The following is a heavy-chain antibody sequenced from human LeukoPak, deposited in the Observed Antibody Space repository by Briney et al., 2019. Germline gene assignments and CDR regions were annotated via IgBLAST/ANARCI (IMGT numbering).Heavy chain of an antibody. V-gene: IGHV4-31*03. D-gene: IGHD3-10*01. Sequence: SETLSLTCTVSGASVSGGGHYWSWIRQHPGKGLEWIGYIYYSGSTYYNPSLKSRVTISVDTSKNQFSLKLSSVTAADTAVYYCARGGEQYYFDYWGQGTLVTVSS. CDR2: IYYSGST. CDR1: GASVSGGGHY. CDR3: ARGGEQYYFDY. J-gene: IGHJ4*02.